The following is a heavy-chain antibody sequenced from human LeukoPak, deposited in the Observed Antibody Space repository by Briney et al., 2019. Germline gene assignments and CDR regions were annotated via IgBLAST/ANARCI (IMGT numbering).Heavy chain of an antibody. CDR1: GFTVGSNY. Sequence: GGSLRLSCAASGFTVGSNYMNWVRQAPGKGLEWVSVIYSGGGTYYADSVKGRFTISRDNSKNTLYLQMNSLRAEDTAVYYCARDWALYCGGDCPFDYWGQGTLVTVSS. D-gene: IGHD2-21*02. CDR3: ARDWALYCGGDCPFDY. V-gene: IGHV3-53*01. J-gene: IGHJ4*02. CDR2: IYSGGGT.